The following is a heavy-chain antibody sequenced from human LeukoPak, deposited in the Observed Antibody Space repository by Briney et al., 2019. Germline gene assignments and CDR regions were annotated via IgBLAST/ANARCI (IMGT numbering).Heavy chain of an antibody. CDR2: INPHSGGT. Sequence: ASVKVSCKASGYTFTGYYMHWVRQAPGQGLEWMGWINPHSGGTDHAQKFQGRVTMTGDTSISTAYMELSRLRSDDTAVYYCARDMDSGPDFFDYWGLGTLVTVSS. CDR1: GYTFTGYY. CDR3: ARDMDSGPDFFDY. V-gene: IGHV1-2*02. J-gene: IGHJ4*02. D-gene: IGHD1-26*01.